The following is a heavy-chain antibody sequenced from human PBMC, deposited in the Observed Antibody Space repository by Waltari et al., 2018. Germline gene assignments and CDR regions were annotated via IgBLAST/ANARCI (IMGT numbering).Heavy chain of an antibody. Sequence: QVQLQESGPGLVKPSQTLSLTCTVSGGSISSGSYYWSWIRQPAGKGLEWIGYIYTSGSTNYNPSLKSRVTISVDTSKNQFSLKLSSVTAADTAVYYCARGSSGWFYWGQGTLVIVSS. CDR2: IYTSGST. CDR3: ARGSSGWFY. V-gene: IGHV4-61*09. D-gene: IGHD6-19*01. J-gene: IGHJ4*02. CDR1: GGSISSGSYY.